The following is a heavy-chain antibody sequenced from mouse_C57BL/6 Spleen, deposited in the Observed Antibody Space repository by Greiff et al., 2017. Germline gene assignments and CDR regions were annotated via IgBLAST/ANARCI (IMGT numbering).Heavy chain of an antibody. D-gene: IGHD1-1*01. J-gene: IGHJ1*03. CDR1: GFSFNTYA. CDR3: VRHGSSYEYFDV. V-gene: IGHV10-1*01. Sequence: DVKLVESGGGLVQPKGSLKLSCAASGFSFNTYAMNWVRQAPGKGLEWVARIRSKSNNYATYYADSVKDRFTISRDDSESMLYLQMNNLKTEDTAMYYCVRHGSSYEYFDVWGTGTTVTVSS. CDR2: IRSKSNNYAT.